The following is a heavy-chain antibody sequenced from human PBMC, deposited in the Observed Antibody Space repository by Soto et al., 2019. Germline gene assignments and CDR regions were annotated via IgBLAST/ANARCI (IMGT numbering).Heavy chain of an antibody. Sequence: QPGGSLRLSCTACGFTFGDYAMSWVRQAPGKXLEWVGFIRSKAYGGTTEYAASVKGRFTISRDDSKSIAYLQMNSLKTEDTAVYYCTRVEIEYYYDSSGYRTFDYWGQGTLVTVSS. CDR2: IRSKAYGGTT. CDR3: TRVEIEYYYDSSGYRTFDY. J-gene: IGHJ4*02. CDR1: GFTFGDYA. D-gene: IGHD3-22*01. V-gene: IGHV3-49*04.